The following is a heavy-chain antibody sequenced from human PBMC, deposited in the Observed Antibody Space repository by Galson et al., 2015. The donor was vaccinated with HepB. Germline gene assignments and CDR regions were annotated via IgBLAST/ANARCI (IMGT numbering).Heavy chain of an antibody. D-gene: IGHD3-16*01. CDR2: IYYSGST. V-gene: IGHV4-61*05. Sequence: SETLSLTCTVSGGSISSSSYYWGWIRQPPGKGLEWIGYIYYSGSTNYNPSLKSRVTISVDTSKNQFSLKLSSVTAADTAVYYCARGSEGGDTEYFQHWGQGTLVTVSS. CDR1: GGSISSSSYY. J-gene: IGHJ1*01. CDR3: ARGSEGGDTEYFQH.